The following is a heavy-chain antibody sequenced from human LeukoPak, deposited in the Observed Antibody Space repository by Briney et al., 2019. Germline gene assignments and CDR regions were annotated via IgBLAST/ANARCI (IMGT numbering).Heavy chain of an antibody. V-gene: IGHV3-48*01. Sequence: GGSLRLSCAASGFTFSSYSMNWVRQAPGKGLEWVSYISSSSSTIYYADSVKGRFTISRDNAKNSLYLQMNSLRAEDTAVYYCARAEYYYDSSGYYYFDYWGQGTLVTVSS. CDR1: GFTFSSYS. D-gene: IGHD3-22*01. J-gene: IGHJ4*02. CDR3: ARAEYYYDSSGYYYFDY. CDR2: ISSSSSTI.